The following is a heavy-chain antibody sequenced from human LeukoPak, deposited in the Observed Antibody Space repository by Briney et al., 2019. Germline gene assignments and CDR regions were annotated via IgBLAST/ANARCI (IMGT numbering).Heavy chain of an antibody. V-gene: IGHV4-61*02. J-gene: IGHJ4*02. Sequence: PSETLSLTCTVSGGSISSGSYYWSWIRQPAGKGLEWIGRIYTSGSTNYNPSLKSRVTISVDTSKNQFSLKLSSVTATDTAVYYCARAGGRVDYWGQGTLVTVSS. CDR2: IYTSGST. CDR3: ARAGGRVDY. CDR1: GGSISSGSYY. D-gene: IGHD4-23*01.